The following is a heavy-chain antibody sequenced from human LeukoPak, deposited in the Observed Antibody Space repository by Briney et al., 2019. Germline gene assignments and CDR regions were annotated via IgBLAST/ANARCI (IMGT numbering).Heavy chain of an antibody. CDR2: INPNSGGT. J-gene: IGHJ4*02. V-gene: IGHV1-2*02. CDR3: ARTITSRIAAAGIDY. CDR1: GYTFTGYY. D-gene: IGHD6-13*01. Sequence: ASVKVSCKASGYTFTGYYMHWVRQAPGQGLEWMGWINPNSGGTNYAQKFQGRVTMTRDTSISTAYMELSRLRSDDTAVYYCARTITSRIAAAGIDYWGQGTLVTVSS.